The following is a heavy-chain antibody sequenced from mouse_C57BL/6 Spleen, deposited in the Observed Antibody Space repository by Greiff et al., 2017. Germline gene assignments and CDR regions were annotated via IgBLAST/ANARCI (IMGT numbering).Heavy chain of an antibody. D-gene: IGHD3-2*02. CDR3: ARRDSSGYPFDY. Sequence: VQLKESGPELVKPGASVKMSCKASGYTFTDYNMHWVKQSHGKSLEWIGYINPNNGGTSYNQKFKGKATLTVNKSSSTAYMELRSLTSEDSAVYYCARRDSSGYPFDYWGQGTTLTVSS. J-gene: IGHJ2*01. CDR1: GYTFTDYN. V-gene: IGHV1-22*01. CDR2: INPNNGGT.